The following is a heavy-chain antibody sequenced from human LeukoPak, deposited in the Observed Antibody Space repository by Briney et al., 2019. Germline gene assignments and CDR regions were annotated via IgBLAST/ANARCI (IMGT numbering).Heavy chain of an antibody. V-gene: IGHV3-23*01. Sequence: GGSLRLSCAASGFTFSSYSMNWVRQAPGKGLEWVSAISGSGTSTYYADSVRGRFTISRDNSKNTLYLQVNSLRADDTAVYYCAKDSRFGDLIYGMDVWGQGTTVTVSS. CDR3: AKDSRFGDLIYGMDV. D-gene: IGHD3-10*01. CDR2: ISGSGTST. J-gene: IGHJ6*02. CDR1: GFTFSSYS.